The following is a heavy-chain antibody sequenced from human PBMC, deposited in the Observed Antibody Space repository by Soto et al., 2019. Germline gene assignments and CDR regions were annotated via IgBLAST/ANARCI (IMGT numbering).Heavy chain of an antibody. CDR3: ARGYSSSWYVPFDY. D-gene: IGHD6-13*01. CDR2: INPNSGDK. CDR1: GYTFTDYY. V-gene: IGHV1-2*02. Sequence: ASVKVSCKAYGYTFTDYYMHWVRQAPGQGLEWMGWINPNSGDKRYAQKFQVRVTMTRDTSISTAYMELSRLRSDDTAVYYCARGYSSSWYVPFDYWGQGTLVTVS. J-gene: IGHJ4*02.